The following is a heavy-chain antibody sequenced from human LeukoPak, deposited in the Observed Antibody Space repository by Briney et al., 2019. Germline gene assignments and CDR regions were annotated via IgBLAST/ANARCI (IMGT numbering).Heavy chain of an antibody. Sequence: SETLSLTCAVYGGSFSGYYWSWIRQPPGKGLEWIGEINHRGSTNYNPSLKSRVTISVDTSKNQFSLKLSSVTAADTAVYYCARTVARYCSGGSCYSYYYYYYYMDVWGKRTTVTVSS. CDR3: ARTVARYCSGGSCYSYYYYYYYMDV. CDR1: GGSFSGYY. V-gene: IGHV4-34*01. D-gene: IGHD2-15*01. CDR2: INHRGST. J-gene: IGHJ6*03.